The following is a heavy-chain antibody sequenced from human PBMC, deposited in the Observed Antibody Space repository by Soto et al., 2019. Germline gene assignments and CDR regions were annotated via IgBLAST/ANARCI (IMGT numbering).Heavy chain of an antibody. CDR3: ARDCSSSSCSVWRD. D-gene: IGHD2-2*01. V-gene: IGHV3-23*01. Sequence: EVQLLESGGDLVQPGGSLRLSCAASGFSLSNYAMTWVRQAPGKGLEWVSGISASGDKTSYADSVEGRFIISRDNFKNTFHLQMNSLRPEDTALYYCARDCSSSSCSVWRDWGQGTLVIVSS. CDR1: GFSLSNYA. J-gene: IGHJ4*02. CDR2: ISASGDKT.